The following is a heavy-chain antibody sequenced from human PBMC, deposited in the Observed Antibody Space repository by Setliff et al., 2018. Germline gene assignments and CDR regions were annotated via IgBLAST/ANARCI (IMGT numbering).Heavy chain of an antibody. J-gene: IGHJ4*02. CDR3: ARDYYDSSGYPHFDY. CDR1: GGGGSFSAYY. CDR2: ISPGGST. V-gene: IGHV4-34*01. Sequence: SETLSLTCGVSGGGGSFSAYYWSWIRQPPGKGLEWIGEISPGGSTIYNPSLRSRVTMSVDTSKNQFSLKVTSVTAADTAVYYCARDYYDSSGYPHFDYWGQGTLVTVSS. D-gene: IGHD3-22*01.